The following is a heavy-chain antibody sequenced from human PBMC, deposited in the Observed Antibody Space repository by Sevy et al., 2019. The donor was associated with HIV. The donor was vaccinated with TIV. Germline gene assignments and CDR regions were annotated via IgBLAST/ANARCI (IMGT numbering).Heavy chain of an antibody. CDR1: GYIFTNSG. CDR3: ARVPTYHYGSATYFDY. CDR2: IGVYNGNL. Sequence: APVKVSCKTSGYIFTNSGITWVRQAPGQGLEWMGWIGVYNGNLKYAQKFQGRVTMTTDTSTSTAYMELTSLRSDDTGVYYCARVPTYHYGSATYFDYWGQGTLVTVSS. D-gene: IGHD3-10*01. J-gene: IGHJ4*02. V-gene: IGHV1-18*01.